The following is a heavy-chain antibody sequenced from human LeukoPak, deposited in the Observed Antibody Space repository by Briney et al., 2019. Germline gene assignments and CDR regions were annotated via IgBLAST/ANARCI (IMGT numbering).Heavy chain of an antibody. Sequence: GGALRLSFAAHGFTLCSYMMNSVRQAPGKGVEWDSSITSSSSTIYNADSVKGRYTISRDNAKSALYLQMNSLRAEDTAVYYCASNPGDIVVIPAAPTANYYMDVWGKGTTVTVSS. CDR1: GFTLCSYM. CDR3: ASNPGDIVVIPAAPTANYYMDV. V-gene: IGHV3-48*04. D-gene: IGHD2-2*01. CDR2: ITSSSSTI. J-gene: IGHJ6*03.